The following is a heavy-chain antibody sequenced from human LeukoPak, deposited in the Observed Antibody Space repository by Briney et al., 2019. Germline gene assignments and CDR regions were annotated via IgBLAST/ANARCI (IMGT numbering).Heavy chain of an antibody. V-gene: IGHV4-59*01. D-gene: IGHD6-6*01. CDR2: IYYSGST. Sequence: SETLSLTCTVSGGSISSYYWNWIRKPPGKGLEWTGYIYYSGSTNYNPSLKSRVTISVDTSKNQFSLKLSFVTAADTAVYYCARGSIAARNDAFDIWGQGTMVTVSS. J-gene: IGHJ3*02. CDR1: GGSISSYY. CDR3: ARGSIAARNDAFDI.